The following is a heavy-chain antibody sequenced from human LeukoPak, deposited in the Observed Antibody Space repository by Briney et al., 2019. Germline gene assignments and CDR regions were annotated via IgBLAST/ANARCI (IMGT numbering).Heavy chain of an antibody. CDR3: AKPAVGRTMIVEDGDAFDI. V-gene: IGHV3-23*01. CDR2: ISGSGGST. D-gene: IGHD3-22*01. J-gene: IGHJ3*02. CDR1: GFTFSSYA. Sequence: GGSLRLSCAASGFTFSSYAMSWVRQAPGKGLEWVSAISGSGGSTYYADSVKGRFTISRDNSKNTLYLQMNSLRAEDTAVYYCAKPAVGRTMIVEDGDAFDIWGRGTMVAVSS.